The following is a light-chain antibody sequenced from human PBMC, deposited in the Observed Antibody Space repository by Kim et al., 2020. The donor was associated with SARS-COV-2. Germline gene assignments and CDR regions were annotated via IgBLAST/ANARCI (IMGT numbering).Light chain of an antibody. CDR1: QRVLYSSNNKNY. CDR3: QQYYSTPLT. J-gene: IGKJ4*01. V-gene: IGKV4-1*01. Sequence: DIVMTQSPDSLAVSLDERATINCKSSQRVLYSSNNKNYLAWYQQKPGKPPKVLMYCASTREFGVPDRFSGSGSGTDFTLTISSQQAEDVAVYYCQQYYSTPLTFGGGTKVDIK. CDR2: CAS.